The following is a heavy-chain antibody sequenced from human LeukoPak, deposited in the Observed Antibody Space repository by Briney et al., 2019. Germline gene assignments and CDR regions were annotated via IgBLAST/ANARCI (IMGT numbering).Heavy chain of an antibody. Sequence: GGSLRLSCAASGFTFSSYDMHWVRQATGKGLEWVSGIGTAGDTYYPGSVKGRFTISRENAKNSLYLQMNSLRAGDTAVHYCARGMGATTQSLFDQWGQGTLVTVSS. CDR2: IGTAGDT. CDR1: GFTFSSYD. CDR3: ARGMGATTQSLFDQ. V-gene: IGHV3-13*04. D-gene: IGHD1-26*01. J-gene: IGHJ4*02.